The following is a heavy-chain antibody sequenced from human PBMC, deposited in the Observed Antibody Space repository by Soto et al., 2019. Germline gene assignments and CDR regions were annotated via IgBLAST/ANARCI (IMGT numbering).Heavy chain of an antibody. D-gene: IGHD3-10*01. V-gene: IGHV1-18*01. J-gene: IGHJ4*02. Sequence: NLYWKASGYGSTGYGVSWVRQAPGQGFEWMGWISGYNGDTKYAQRLQGRVTMTTDTSTSTTYMELRSLRSDDTAVYYCARGGSATYSFDYWGQGTLVIVSS. CDR1: GYGSTGYG. CDR2: ISGYNGDT. CDR3: ARGGSATYSFDY.